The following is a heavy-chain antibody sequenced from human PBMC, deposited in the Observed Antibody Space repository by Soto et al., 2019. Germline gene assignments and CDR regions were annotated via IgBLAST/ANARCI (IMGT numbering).Heavy chain of an antibody. D-gene: IGHD3-10*01. Sequence: QVQLVQSGAEVKKPGASGKVSCKASGYTFTSYDINWVRQATGQGLEWMGWMNPNRGNTGYAQKFQGRVTMTRNTSISTAYMELSSLRSEDTAVYYCARARLVLRGYYYYYGMDVWGQGTTVTVSS. J-gene: IGHJ6*02. V-gene: IGHV1-8*01. CDR3: ARARLVLRGYYYYYGMDV. CDR1: GYTFTSYD. CDR2: MNPNRGNT.